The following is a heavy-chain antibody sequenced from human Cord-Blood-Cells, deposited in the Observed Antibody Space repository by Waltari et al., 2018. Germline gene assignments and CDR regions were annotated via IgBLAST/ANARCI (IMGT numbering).Heavy chain of an antibody. CDR3: ARGSSYYYDSSGYYYFDY. Sequence: QVQLQESGPGLVKPSETLSLTCTVSGGSISSHYWSWIRQPPGKGLEWIGYIYYSGGTNYNPSLKSRVTISVDTSKNQFSLKLSSVTAADTAVYYCARGSSYYYDSSGYYYFDYWGQGTLVTVSS. CDR2: IYYSGGT. V-gene: IGHV4-59*11. J-gene: IGHJ4*02. D-gene: IGHD3-22*01. CDR1: GGSISSHY.